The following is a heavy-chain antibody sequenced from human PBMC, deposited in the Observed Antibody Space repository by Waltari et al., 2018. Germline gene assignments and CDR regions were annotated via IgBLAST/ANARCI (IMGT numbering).Heavy chain of an antibody. Sequence: QVQLVESGGGVVQPGRSLRLSCAASGFTFSSYGMHWVRQAPGNGLERVAVIWYDGSNKYYADSVKGRFTIARDNSKNTLYLQMNSLRAEDTAVYYCAREERDGSGLDYWGQGTLVIVSS. CDR2: IWYDGSNK. J-gene: IGHJ4*02. V-gene: IGHV3-33*01. CDR3: AREERDGSGLDY. CDR1: GFTFSSYG. D-gene: IGHD3-10*01.